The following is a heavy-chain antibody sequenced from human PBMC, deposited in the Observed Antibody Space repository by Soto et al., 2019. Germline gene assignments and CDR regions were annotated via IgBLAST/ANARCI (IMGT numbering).Heavy chain of an antibody. CDR1: GYTFTSYG. Sequence: ASVKVSCKASGYTFTSYGISWLLQAPGQGLEWMGWISAYNGNTNYAQKLQGRVTMTTDTSTSTAYMELRSLRSDDTAVYYCARTPTIFGVATVDYWGQGTLVTVSS. CDR2: ISAYNGNT. J-gene: IGHJ4*02. D-gene: IGHD3-3*01. V-gene: IGHV1-18*01. CDR3: ARTPTIFGVATVDY.